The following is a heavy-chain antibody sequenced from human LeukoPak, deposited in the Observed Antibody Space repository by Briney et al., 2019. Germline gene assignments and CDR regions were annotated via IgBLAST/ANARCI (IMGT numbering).Heavy chain of an antibody. V-gene: IGHV3-11*05. J-gene: IGHJ4*02. D-gene: IGHD6-19*01. CDR1: GFTFSDYY. CDR2: ISSSSSYT. CDR3: ARDLTSGWDDY. Sequence: GGSLRLSCAASGFTFSDYYMSWIRQAPGKGLEWVSYISSSSSYTNYADSVKGRFTISRDNAKNSLYLQMNSLRAEDTAVYYCARDLTSGWDDYWGQRTLVTVSS.